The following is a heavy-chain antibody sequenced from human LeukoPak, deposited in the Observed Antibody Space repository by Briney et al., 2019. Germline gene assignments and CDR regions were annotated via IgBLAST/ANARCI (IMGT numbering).Heavy chain of an antibody. CDR3: AKSSGALRGSGSYPGGYFDY. D-gene: IGHD3-10*01. J-gene: IGHJ4*02. CDR1: GSTFSSYG. V-gene: IGHV3-23*01. CDR2: ISGSGGST. Sequence: GGSLRLSCAASGSTFSSYGMSWVRQAPGKGLEWVSAISGSGGSTYYADSVKGRFTISRDNSKNTLYLQMNSLRAEDTAVYYCAKSSGALRGSGSYPGGYFDYWGQGTLVTVSS.